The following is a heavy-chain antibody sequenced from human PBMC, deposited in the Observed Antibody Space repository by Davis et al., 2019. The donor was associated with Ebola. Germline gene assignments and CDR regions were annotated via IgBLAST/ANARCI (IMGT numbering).Heavy chain of an antibody. CDR1: GFTFSSYW. Sequence: PGGSLRLSCAASGFTFSSYWMHWVRHAPGKGLVWVSRINSDGSSTRYADSVKGRFTISRDNAKNTLYLQMNSLRAEDTAVYYCARGHGSSPDNWFDPWGQGTLVTVSS. J-gene: IGHJ5*02. D-gene: IGHD1-26*01. CDR3: ARGHGSSPDNWFDP. CDR2: INSDGSST. V-gene: IGHV3-74*01.